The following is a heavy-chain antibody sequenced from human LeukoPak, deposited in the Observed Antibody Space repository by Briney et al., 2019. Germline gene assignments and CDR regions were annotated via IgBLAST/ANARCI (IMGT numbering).Heavy chain of an antibody. V-gene: IGHV4-34*01. Sequence: SETLSLTCAVYGGSFSGYYWSWIRQPPGKGLEWIGEINHSGSTNYNPSLKSRVTISVDTSQIQFSLKLSSVSAADTAVCYCERGQEMATPSAGGAIDYGYWGQGTLVTVSS. J-gene: IGHJ4*02. CDR3: ERGQEMATPSAGGAIDYGY. D-gene: IGHD5-24*01. CDR2: INHSGST. CDR1: GGSFSGYY.